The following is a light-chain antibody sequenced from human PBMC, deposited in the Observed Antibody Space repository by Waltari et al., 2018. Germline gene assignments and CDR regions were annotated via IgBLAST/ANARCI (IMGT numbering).Light chain of an antibody. CDR2: EDD. CDR3: QSYDATNPWV. J-gene: IGLJ3*02. CDR1: SGNIDTNY. Sequence: NFMLSQPHSVSESPGKTVTISCTASSGNIDTNYVQWYQQRPDSAPTTLIYEDDQRPSGVPHRFSGSIDTSSNSASLTISGLQTEDEADYYCQSYDATNPWVFGGGTKLTVL. V-gene: IGLV6-57*02.